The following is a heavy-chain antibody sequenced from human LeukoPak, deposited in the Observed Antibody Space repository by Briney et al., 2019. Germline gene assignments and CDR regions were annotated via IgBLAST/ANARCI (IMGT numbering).Heavy chain of an antibody. CDR3: ARVNIVGATTAFDI. J-gene: IGHJ3*02. CDR2: MNPKSGNT. D-gene: IGHD1-26*01. CDR1: GYSFSSHD. Sequence: ASVKVSCKASGYSFSSHDINWVRQATGQGLEWMGWMNPKSGNTDHAQKFQGRVTITRNTSISTAYMELSSLRSEDTAVYYCARVNIVGATTAFDIWGQGTMVTVSS. V-gene: IGHV1-8*01.